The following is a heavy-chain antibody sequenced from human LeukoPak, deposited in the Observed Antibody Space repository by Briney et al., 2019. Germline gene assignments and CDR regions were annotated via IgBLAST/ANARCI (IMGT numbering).Heavy chain of an antibody. J-gene: IGHJ5*02. V-gene: IGHV4-30-4*01. CDR1: GGSISSGDYY. CDR2: IYYSGNT. CDR3: ARERYYCSTALCSPDWFDP. D-gene: IGHD2-2*01. Sequence: SETLSLTCTVSGGSISSGDYYWSWIRQPPGKGMEWIGYIYYSGNTYYNPSLKTRVTISVDTSKNQFSLKLSSVTAADTAVYYCARERYYCSTALCSPDWFDPWGQGTLVTVAS.